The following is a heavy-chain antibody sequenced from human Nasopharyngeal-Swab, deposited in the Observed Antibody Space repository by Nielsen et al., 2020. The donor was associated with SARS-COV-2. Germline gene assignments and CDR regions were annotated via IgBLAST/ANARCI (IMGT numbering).Heavy chain of an antibody. V-gene: IGHV3-7*01. J-gene: IGHJ4*02. D-gene: IGHD2/OR15-2a*01. CDR3: ARDEILDY. Sequence: ESLKISCAASGFTFSPYWMTWVRQAPGKGLEWVANVKQDGTEKYFVDSVKGRFTISRDNAKNSLYLHMNSLRAEDTAVYCCARDEILDYWGQGTLVTVSS. CDR1: GFTFSPYW. CDR2: VKQDGTEK.